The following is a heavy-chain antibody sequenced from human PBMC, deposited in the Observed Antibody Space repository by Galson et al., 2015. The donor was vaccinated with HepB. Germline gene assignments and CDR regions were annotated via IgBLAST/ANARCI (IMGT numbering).Heavy chain of an antibody. CDR2: INHSGST. J-gene: IGHJ6*02. Sequence: LSLTCAVYGVSFSGYYWSWIRQPPGKGLEWIGEINHSGSTNYNPSLKSRVTISVDTSKNQFSLKLSSVTAADTAVYYCARGHPGSSWFGGWGQGTTVTVSS. D-gene: IGHD6-13*01. CDR3: ARGHPGSSWFGG. V-gene: IGHV4-34*01. CDR1: GVSFSGYY.